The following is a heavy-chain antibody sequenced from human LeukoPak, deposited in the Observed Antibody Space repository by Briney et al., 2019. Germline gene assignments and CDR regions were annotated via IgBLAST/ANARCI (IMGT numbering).Heavy chain of an antibody. V-gene: IGHV3-23*01. CDR1: GFTFTNYG. D-gene: IGHD3-9*01. J-gene: IGHJ4*02. CDR3: AKWGDYDTLTGYDVPDY. Sequence: PGTSLRLSCVASGFTFTNYGMSWVRQAPGKGLEWVSAISGSGGTSHYADSVKGRFTISRDNSKNTVYLQVNSLRAEDPAVYYCAKWGDYDTLTGYDVPDYWGQGNLVTVSS. CDR2: ISGSGGTS.